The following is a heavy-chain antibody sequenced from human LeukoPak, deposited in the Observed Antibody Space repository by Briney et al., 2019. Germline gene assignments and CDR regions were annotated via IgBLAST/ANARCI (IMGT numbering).Heavy chain of an antibody. Sequence: GGSLRLSCTVSGFTFSSYAMSWVRQAPGMGLEWVSSISGSGGSTYYADSAKGRFTISRDNSKNTLSLQMNSLRAEDTAVYYCAKDLHTSHCCLPFDYWGQGTLVTVSS. D-gene: IGHD2-2*01. CDR3: AKDLHTSHCCLPFDY. J-gene: IGHJ4*02. CDR1: GFTFSSYA. CDR2: ISGSGGST. V-gene: IGHV3-23*01.